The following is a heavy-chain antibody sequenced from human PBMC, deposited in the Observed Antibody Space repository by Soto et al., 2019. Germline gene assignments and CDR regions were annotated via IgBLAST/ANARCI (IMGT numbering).Heavy chain of an antibody. CDR1: GFTLSSYA. CDR3: ARDLRPQLSTWPGYFDY. V-gene: IGHV3-30-3*01. CDR2: ISYDGSNK. D-gene: IGHD6-13*01. J-gene: IGHJ4*02. Sequence: GGSLRLSCAASGFTLSSYAMHWVRQAPGKGLEWVAVISYDGSNKYYADSVKGRFTISRDNSKNTLYLQMNSLRAEDTAVYYCARDLRPQLSTWPGYFDYWGQGTLVTVSS.